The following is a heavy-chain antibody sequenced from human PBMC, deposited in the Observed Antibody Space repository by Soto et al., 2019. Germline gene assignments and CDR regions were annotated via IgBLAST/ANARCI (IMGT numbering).Heavy chain of an antibody. Sequence: GSDPTLVNPTQILTLTCTFSGFSLTTSGMSVNWIRQRPGQALEWLARIDWDDDRYYSTSLKTRLTISKDTSKNQVVLTMTNMDPVDTATYYCARISSVTTEYFFDSCGQGTQVTVYS. D-gene: IGHD4-17*01. CDR1: GFSLTTSGMS. V-gene: IGHV2-70*11. CDR3: ARISSVTTEYFFDS. J-gene: IGHJ4*02. CDR2: IDWDDDR.